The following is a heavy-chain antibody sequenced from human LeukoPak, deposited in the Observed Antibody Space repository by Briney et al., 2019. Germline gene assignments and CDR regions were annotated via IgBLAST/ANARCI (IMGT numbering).Heavy chain of an antibody. CDR2: VDHTGST. CDR3: ARPRRYYDVGASYTSYFDL. D-gene: IGHD3-10*01. CDR1: EGSFTGYH. V-gene: IGHV4-34*01. Sequence: PSETLSLTCGVFEGSFTGYHWTWIRQPPGKGLEWIGEVDHTGSTTYNPSLRSRVTISIDTPKSQFSLQLTSVTAADTAFYYCARPRRYYDVGASYTSYFDLWGRGTLVIVSS. J-gene: IGHJ2*01.